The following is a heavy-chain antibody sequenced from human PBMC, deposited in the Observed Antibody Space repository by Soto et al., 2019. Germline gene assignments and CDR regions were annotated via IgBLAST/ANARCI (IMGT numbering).Heavy chain of an antibody. J-gene: IGHJ4*02. D-gene: IGHD3-9*01. V-gene: IGHV4-61*05. Sequence: SETLSLTCTVSGGSISSSSYCWSLIRQPPGKGLEWIGYIYYSGSTNYNPSLKSRVTISVDTSKNQFSLKLSSVTAADTAVYYCARHGLTENPSIFRKNPSNDLDYWGQGTLVTVSS. CDR3: ARHGLTENPSIFRKNPSNDLDY. CDR1: GGSISSSSYC. CDR2: IYYSGST.